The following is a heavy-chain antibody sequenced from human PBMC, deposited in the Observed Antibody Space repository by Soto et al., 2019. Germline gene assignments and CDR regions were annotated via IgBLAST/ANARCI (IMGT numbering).Heavy chain of an antibody. CDR1: GDSVSSNTAS. D-gene: IGHD5-12*01. CDR3: AKGANLGPKSGYAFDP. V-gene: IGHV6-1*01. CDR2: TYLRSKWYN. Sequence: SQTLSLTCAISGDSVSSNTASWNSIRQSPSRGLEWLGRTYLRSKWYNDYAVSVKSRIIINQDTSTNQCSLQLTTVTPEDTAVYFCAKGANLGPKSGYAFDPWGQGIMVTVSS. J-gene: IGHJ5*02.